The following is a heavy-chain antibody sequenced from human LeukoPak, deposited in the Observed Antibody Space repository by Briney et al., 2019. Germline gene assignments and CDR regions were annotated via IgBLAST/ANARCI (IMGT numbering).Heavy chain of an antibody. V-gene: IGHV4-34*01. J-gene: IGHJ6*02. Sequence: SETLSLTCAVYGGSFSGYYWGWIRQPPGKGLEWIGSIYYSGSTYYNPSLKSRVTISVDTSKNQFSLKLSSVTAADTAVCYCARKVDLPYYYGMDVWGQGTTVTVSS. CDR2: IYYSGST. D-gene: IGHD3/OR15-3a*01. CDR3: ARKVDLPYYYGMDV. CDR1: GGSFSGYY.